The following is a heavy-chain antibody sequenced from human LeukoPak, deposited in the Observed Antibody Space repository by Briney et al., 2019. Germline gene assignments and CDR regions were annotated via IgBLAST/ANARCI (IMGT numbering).Heavy chain of an antibody. J-gene: IGHJ4*02. V-gene: IGHV1-8*01. CDR2: MNPNSGNT. CDR1: GYTFTSYD. Sequence: GASVKLSCKASGYTFTSYDINWVRQATGQGLEWMGWMNPNSGNTGYAQKFQGRVTMTRNTSITTAYMELSSLRSEETAVYYCVRGLAVVGAAANYWGQGTLVTVSS. CDR3: VRGLAVVGAAANY. D-gene: IGHD1-26*01.